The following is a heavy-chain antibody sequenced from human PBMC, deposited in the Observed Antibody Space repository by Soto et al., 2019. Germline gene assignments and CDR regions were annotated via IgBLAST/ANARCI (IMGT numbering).Heavy chain of an antibody. CDR1: GGTFSSYA. J-gene: IGHJ5*02. CDR3: ARYVTTTPPLPYNWFDP. Sequence: QVQLVQSGAEVKKPGSSVKVSCKASGGTFSSYAISWVRQAPGQGLEWMGGIIPIFGTANYAQKFQGRVTITADKSTSTAYMELSSLRSEDTAVYYCARYVTTTPPLPYNWFDPRGQGTLVTVSS. CDR2: IIPIFGTA. D-gene: IGHD4-17*01. V-gene: IGHV1-69*06.